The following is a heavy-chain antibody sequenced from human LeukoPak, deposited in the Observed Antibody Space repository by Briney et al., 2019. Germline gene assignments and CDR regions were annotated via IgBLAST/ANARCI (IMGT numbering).Heavy chain of an antibody. V-gene: IGHV3-21*01. J-gene: IGHJ4*02. Sequence: GGSLRLSCAASGFTFSSDSMNWVRQAPGKGLEWVSSISSSSSYIYYADSVKGRFTISRDNAKNSLYLQMNSLRAEDTAVYYCARDQIFGSSWYGYYFDYWGQGTLVTVSS. D-gene: IGHD6-13*01. CDR2: ISSSSSYI. CDR1: GFTFSSDS. CDR3: ARDQIFGSSWYGYYFDY.